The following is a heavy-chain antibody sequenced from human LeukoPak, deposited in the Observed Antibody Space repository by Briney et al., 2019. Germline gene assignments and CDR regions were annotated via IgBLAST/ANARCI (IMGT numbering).Heavy chain of an antibody. CDR2: IKSDATTT. J-gene: IGHJ4*02. D-gene: IGHD3-22*01. V-gene: IGHV3-74*01. Sequence: GGSLRLSCAASGFNFSSYWMHWVRQAPGKGLVWVSLIKSDATTTIYADSVKGRFTISRDHAKNTVDLQLNSLRAEDTAVYYCAHVATMTGLYLGSWGQGTLVTVSS. CDR3: AHVATMTGLYLGS. CDR1: GFNFSSYW.